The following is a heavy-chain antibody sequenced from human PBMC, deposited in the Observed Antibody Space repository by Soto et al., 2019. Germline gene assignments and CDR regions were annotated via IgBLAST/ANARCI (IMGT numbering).Heavy chain of an antibody. CDR3: AIDGREAAGIDG. D-gene: IGHD1-26*01. CDR1: GGSISIHY. J-gene: IGHJ6*02. Sequence: QVQLQESCPGLVKPSETLYLTCTVSGGSISIHYWRWVRQAPGKGLEWIGCIYYRWNTFYNPSLKSRGTISVDTSNNQFSLKLYSVTTADTAVYYCAIDGREAAGIDGWGQGTTVTVSS. V-gene: IGHV4-59*11. CDR2: IYYRWNT.